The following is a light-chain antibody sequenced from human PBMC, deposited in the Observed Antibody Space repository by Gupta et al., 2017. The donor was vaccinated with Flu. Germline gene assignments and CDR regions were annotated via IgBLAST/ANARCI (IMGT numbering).Light chain of an antibody. Sequence: ERVTLSCRASESVYKSVAWYQQHPGQAPRLLIFDASSRASDVPARFSGSGFGADFTLTISGLQSDDSAVYFGQQYFDCPPCTFGQGTKVEIK. V-gene: IGKV3-15*01. CDR1: ESVYKS. CDR3: QQYFDCPPCT. CDR2: DAS. J-gene: IGKJ2*02.